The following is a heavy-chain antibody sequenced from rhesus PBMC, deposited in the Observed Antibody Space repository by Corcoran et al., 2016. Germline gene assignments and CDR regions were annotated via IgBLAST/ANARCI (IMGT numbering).Heavy chain of an antibody. J-gene: IGHJ4*01. CDR1: GFSLSTRGMG. D-gene: IGHD6-37*01. CDR2: IYWDDDK. CDR3: ARRPGSGGYDY. V-gene: IGHV2-1*01. Sequence: QVTLKESGPALVTPTQTLTLTCTFSGFSLSTRGMGVVCLRLPSRKTLEWLAHIYWDDDKRYSTSLKSRLTISKDTSKNQVVLTMTNMDPVDTATYYCARRPGSGGYDYWGQGVLVTVSA.